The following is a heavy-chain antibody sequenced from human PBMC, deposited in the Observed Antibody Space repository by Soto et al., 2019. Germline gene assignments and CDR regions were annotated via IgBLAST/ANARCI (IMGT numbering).Heavy chain of an antibody. Sequence: ASVKVSCKASGYTFTSYYMHWVRQAPGQGLEWMGIINPSGGSTSYAQKFQGKVTMTRDTSTSTVYMELSSMRSEDTAVYCCARESYDILTGYYHDAFDIWGQGTMVTVSS. J-gene: IGHJ3*02. CDR3: ARESYDILTGYYHDAFDI. D-gene: IGHD3-9*01. CDR1: GYTFTSYY. CDR2: INPSGGST. V-gene: IGHV1-46*01.